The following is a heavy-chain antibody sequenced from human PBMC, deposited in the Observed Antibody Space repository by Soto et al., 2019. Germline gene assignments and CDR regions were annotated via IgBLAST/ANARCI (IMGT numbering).Heavy chain of an antibody. CDR3: ARQAHYDSSGYSSEYGMDV. Sequence: SETLSLTCTVSGGSISSSSYYWGWIRQPPGKGLEWIGSIYYSGSTYYNPSLKSRVTISVDTSKNQFSLKLSSVTAADTAVYYCARQAHYDSSGYSSEYGMDVWGQGTTVTVS. CDR1: GGSISSSSYY. D-gene: IGHD3-22*01. V-gene: IGHV4-39*01. CDR2: IYYSGST. J-gene: IGHJ6*02.